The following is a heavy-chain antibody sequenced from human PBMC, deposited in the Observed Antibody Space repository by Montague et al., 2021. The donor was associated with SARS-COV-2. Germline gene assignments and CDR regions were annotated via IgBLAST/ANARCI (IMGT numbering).Heavy chain of an antibody. CDR2: ISRNSDYT. V-gene: IGHV3-21*01. Sequence: SLRLSCAASGFTFNNFGMQWVRQAPGKGLEWVAAISRNSDYTYYADSLKGRSTISRDNAKTSLYLQLNSLRAEDTAVYYCARGGIVGATLFDSWGQGTLVTVSS. CDR3: ARGGIVGATLFDS. CDR1: GFTFNNFG. J-gene: IGHJ4*02. D-gene: IGHD1-26*01.